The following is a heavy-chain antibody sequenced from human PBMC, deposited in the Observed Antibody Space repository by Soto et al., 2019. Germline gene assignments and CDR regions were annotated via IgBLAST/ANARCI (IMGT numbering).Heavy chain of an antibody. V-gene: IGHV3-33*01. CDR1: GFNFRSYG. D-gene: IGHD4-17*01. CDR2: IWYDGSNQ. Sequence: QVQLVESGGGVVQPGTPLRLSCAASGFNFRSYGMQWVRQAPGKGLEWVAVIWYDGSNQYYADSVKGRFTISRDNSKNTLYLQMNSLRAEDTAMYYCARDRGGLMTLVTSSWLDPWGQGTLVTVSS. J-gene: IGHJ5*02. CDR3: ARDRGGLMTLVTSSWLDP.